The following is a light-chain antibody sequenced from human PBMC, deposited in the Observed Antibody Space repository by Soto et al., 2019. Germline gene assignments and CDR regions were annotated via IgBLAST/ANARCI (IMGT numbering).Light chain of an antibody. Sequence: DIQMTQSPSSLSASVGDRVTITCRASQGISNYLAWYQQKPGKVPKLLIYASSTLQSGVPSRFSGSGSGTDFTLTISSLQPEDVATYYCTKYNSAPRTLGPGTKVDIK. CDR1: QGISNY. CDR3: TKYNSAPRT. J-gene: IGKJ3*01. CDR2: ASS. V-gene: IGKV1-27*01.